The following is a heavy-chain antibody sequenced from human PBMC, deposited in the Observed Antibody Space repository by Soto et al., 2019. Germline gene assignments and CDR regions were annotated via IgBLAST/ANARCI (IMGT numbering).Heavy chain of an antibody. Sequence: EVQLLESGGGLVRPGGSLRLSCEGSGFMFSTYAMSWVRQAPGKGLEWVSAISGNSDYIYYADSVRGRFTISRDNSKNTLFLQMDSLRADDTAVFYCQGTSRVIAAADQRPNWGQGTLVTVSS. V-gene: IGHV3-23*01. CDR3: QGTSRVIAAADQRPN. J-gene: IGHJ4*02. CDR2: ISGNSDYI. D-gene: IGHD6-13*01. CDR1: GFMFSTYA.